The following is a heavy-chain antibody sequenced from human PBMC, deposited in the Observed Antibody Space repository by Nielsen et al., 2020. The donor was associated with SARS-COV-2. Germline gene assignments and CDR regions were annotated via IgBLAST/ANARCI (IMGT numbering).Heavy chain of an antibody. CDR2: ISAYNGNT. CDR1: GYIFTSYD. J-gene: IGHJ4*02. Sequence: ASVKVSCKASGYIFTSYDISWVRQAPGQGLEWMGWISAYNGNTDYAQKLQGRVTMTTDTSTSTAYMELRSLRSDDTAVYYCARGMDSSGWYYFDYWGQGTLVTVSS. V-gene: IGHV1-18*01. CDR3: ARGMDSSGWYYFDY. D-gene: IGHD6-19*01.